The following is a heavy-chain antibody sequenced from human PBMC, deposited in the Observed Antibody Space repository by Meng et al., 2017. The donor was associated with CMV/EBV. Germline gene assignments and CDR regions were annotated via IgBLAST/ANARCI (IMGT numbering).Heavy chain of an antibody. J-gene: IGHJ5*02. CDR1: GSTFSDSW. Sequence: GESLKISCGASGSTFSDSWMSWVRQTPGKGLEWVAFIRYDGSNKYYADSVKGRFTISRDNSKNTLYLQMNSLRGEDTAVYYCAKRRGSSWYGWFDPWGQGTLVTVSS. CDR3: AKRRGSSWYGWFDP. V-gene: IGHV3-30*02. CDR2: IRYDGSNK. D-gene: IGHD6-13*01.